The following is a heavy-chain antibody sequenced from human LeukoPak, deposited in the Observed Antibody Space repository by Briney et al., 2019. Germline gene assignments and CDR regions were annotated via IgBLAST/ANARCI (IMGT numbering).Heavy chain of an antibody. Sequence: GGSLRLSCAASGFTFSTYAMHWVRQAPGKGLEWVAVIWHDGGNKYYADSVKGRFTISRDNSKNTLYLQMDSLRAEDTAVYYCARSQYCSGGSCYRLGDYWGQGTLVTVSS. D-gene: IGHD2-15*01. CDR1: GFTFSTYA. V-gene: IGHV3-33*01. CDR2: IWHDGGNK. J-gene: IGHJ4*02. CDR3: ARSQYCSGGSCYRLGDY.